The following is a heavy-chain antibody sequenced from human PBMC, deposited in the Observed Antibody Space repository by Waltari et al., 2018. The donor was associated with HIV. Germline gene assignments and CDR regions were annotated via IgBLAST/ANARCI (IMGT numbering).Heavy chain of an antibody. V-gene: IGHV3-49*03. CDR1: GFTFGDYF. CDR2: VRSKAYGGTT. J-gene: IGHJ4*02. D-gene: IGHD3-3*01. Sequence: EVQLVESGGGLVQQGRSLRLSCTASGFTFGDYFMSWCSQATGKGVGWVGFVRSKAYGGTTEYAASVKGRFTISRDDSKSIAYLQMNSLKTEDTAVYYCTRDGLYYDFWSGYPGYWGQGTLVTVSS. CDR3: TRDGLYYDFWSGYPGY.